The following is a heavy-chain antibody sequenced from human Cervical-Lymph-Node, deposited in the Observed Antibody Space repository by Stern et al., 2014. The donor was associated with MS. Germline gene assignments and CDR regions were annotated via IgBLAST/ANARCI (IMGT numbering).Heavy chain of an antibody. CDR2: IKQDGSEQ. V-gene: IGHV3-7*01. Sequence: EVHLVESGGGLVQPGGSLRLSFVASGFTFSTYWMTWVRQSPGKGLEWVANIKQDGSEQYYANPVKGRFSISRDNAKNSMYLQMNSLRVEDTAVYYCARDLVAATRRGSFDIWGQGTMVTVSS. CDR1: GFTFSTYW. D-gene: IGHD1-26*01. J-gene: IGHJ3*02. CDR3: ARDLVAATRRGSFDI.